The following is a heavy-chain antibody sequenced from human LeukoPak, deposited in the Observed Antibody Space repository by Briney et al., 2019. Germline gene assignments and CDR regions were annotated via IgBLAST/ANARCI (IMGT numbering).Heavy chain of an antibody. V-gene: IGHV3-43D*03. CDR3: AKEVGTWEDSSGYYDY. CDR1: GFTFDDYA. J-gene: IGHJ4*02. Sequence: GGSLRLTCAASGFTFDDYAMHWVRQAPGKGLEWVSLISWDGGSTYYADSVKGRFTISRDNSKNSLYLQMNSLRAEDTALYYCAKEVGTWEDSSGYYDYWGQGTLVTVSS. CDR2: ISWDGGST. D-gene: IGHD3-22*01.